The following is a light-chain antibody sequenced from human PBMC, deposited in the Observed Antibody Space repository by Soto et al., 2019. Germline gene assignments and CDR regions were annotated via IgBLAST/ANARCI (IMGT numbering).Light chain of an antibody. CDR3: QSYDTSLSAST. Sequence: QSVLTQPPSVSGAPGQRVTISCTGSSTNIGARQDVQWYQQFPGTAPKLLIYYNDNRPSGVPDRFSASKSGTSASLVITGLQPEDEADYFRQSYDTSLSASTFGGGTKSPS. CDR1: STNIGARQD. J-gene: IGLJ2*01. V-gene: IGLV1-40*01. CDR2: YND.